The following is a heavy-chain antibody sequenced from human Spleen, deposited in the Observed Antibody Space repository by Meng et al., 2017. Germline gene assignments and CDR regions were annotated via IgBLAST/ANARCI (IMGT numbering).Heavy chain of an antibody. D-gene: IGHD6-13*01. J-gene: IGHJ2*01. CDR2: ISPSSSNI. CDR3: ARYTSNSDHTYWYFDL. CDR1: GFTFSSYS. V-gene: IGHV3-21*01. Sequence: QLVGQWGRLVTPGGALSPSFPASGFTFSSYSMTWGRQAPWKGLDWVSSISPSSSNIYYADSVKGRFTISRDNAQNSLYLQMNSLRADDTAVYYCARYTSNSDHTYWYFDLWGRGTLVTVSS.